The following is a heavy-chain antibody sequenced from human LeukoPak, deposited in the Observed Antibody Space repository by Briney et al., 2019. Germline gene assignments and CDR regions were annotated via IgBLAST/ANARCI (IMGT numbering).Heavy chain of an antibody. CDR1: GYSFTNYA. CDR2: INTNTGNP. Sequence: PRASVKVSCKASGYSFTNYAMNWVRQAPGQGLEWMGWINTNTGNPTYAQGFTGRFVFSLDTSVSTAYLQISSLKAEDTAVYYCASKIGRWALDIWGQGTMITVSS. J-gene: IGHJ3*02. D-gene: IGHD4-23*01. V-gene: IGHV7-4-1*02. CDR3: ASKIGRWALDI.